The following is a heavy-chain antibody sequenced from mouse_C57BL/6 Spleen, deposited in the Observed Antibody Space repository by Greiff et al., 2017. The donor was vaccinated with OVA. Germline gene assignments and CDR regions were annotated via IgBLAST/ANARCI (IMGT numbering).Heavy chain of an antibody. Sequence: VQLKQSGPSLVRPSQTLSLTCTVTGFSINSDCYWIWIRQFPGNKLEYIGYTFYSGITYYNPSLESRTYITRDTSKNQFSLKLSSVTTEDTATYYCARDFYYGNFYAMDYWGQGTSVTVSS. D-gene: IGHD2-1*01. J-gene: IGHJ4*01. CDR2: TFYSGIT. CDR3: ARDFYYGNFYAMDY. CDR1: GFSINSDCY. V-gene: IGHV3-3*01.